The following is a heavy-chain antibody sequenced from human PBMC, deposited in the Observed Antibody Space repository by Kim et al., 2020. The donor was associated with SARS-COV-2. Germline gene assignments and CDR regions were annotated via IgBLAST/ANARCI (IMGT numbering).Heavy chain of an antibody. J-gene: IGHJ4*02. CDR2: ISGSGGST. V-gene: IGHV3-23*01. Sequence: GGSLRLSCAASGFTFSSYAMSWVRQAPGKGLEWVSAISGSGGSTYYADSVKGRFTISRDNSKNTLYLQMNSLRAEDTAVYYCTKCVVGHYYYDYWGQGTLVTVSS. D-gene: IGHD5-12*01. CDR1: GFTFSSYA. CDR3: TKCVVGHYYYDY.